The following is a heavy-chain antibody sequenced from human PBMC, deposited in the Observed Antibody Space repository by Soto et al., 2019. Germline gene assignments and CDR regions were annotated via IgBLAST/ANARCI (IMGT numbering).Heavy chain of an antibody. D-gene: IGHD4-17*01. J-gene: IGHJ4*02. CDR2: ISYDGSNK. V-gene: IGHV3-30-3*01. CDR3: ARRSLLRCTDY. CDR1: GFTFSSYA. Sequence: QVQLVESGGGVVQPGRSLRLSCAASGFTFSSYAMHWVRQAPGKGLEWVAVISYDGSNKYYADSVKGRFTISRDNSKNTLYLQMNSLRAEDTAVYYCARRSLLRCTDYWGQGTLVTVSS.